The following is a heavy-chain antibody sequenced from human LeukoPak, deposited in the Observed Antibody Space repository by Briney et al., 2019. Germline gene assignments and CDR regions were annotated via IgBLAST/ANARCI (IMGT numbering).Heavy chain of an antibody. CDR2: INPSSGGT. CDR1: GYTFTGYY. V-gene: IGHV1-2*02. D-gene: IGHD3-3*01. Sequence: ASVKVSCKASGYTFTGYYMHWVRQAPGQGLEWMGWINPSSGGTNYAQKFQGRVTMTRDTSISTAYMELSRLRSDDTAVYYCARDLLGSYDFWSGYPETSPWGQGTLVTVSS. CDR3: ARDLLGSYDFWSGYPETSP. J-gene: IGHJ5*02.